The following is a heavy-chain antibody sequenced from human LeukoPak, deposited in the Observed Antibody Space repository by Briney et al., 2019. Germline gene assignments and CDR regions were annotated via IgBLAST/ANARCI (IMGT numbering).Heavy chain of an antibody. CDR1: GGSISSYY. D-gene: IGHD3-10*01. CDR2: IYYSGST. V-gene: IGHV4-59*01. CDR3: ARDTLLWFGDRGWFDP. Sequence: KSSETLSLTCTVSGGSISSYYWSWIRQPPGKGLEWIGYIYYSGSTNYNPSLKSRVTISVDTSKNQFSLKLSSVTAADTAVYYCARDTLLWFGDRGWFDPWGQGTLVTVSS. J-gene: IGHJ5*02.